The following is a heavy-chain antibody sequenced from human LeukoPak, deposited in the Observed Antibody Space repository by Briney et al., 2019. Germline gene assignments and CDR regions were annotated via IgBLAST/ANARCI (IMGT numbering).Heavy chain of an antibody. Sequence: GGSLRLSCAASGFTFSSYAMSWVRQAPGKGLEWVSAISGSGGSTYYADSVKGRFTISRDNSKNTLYLQMNSLRAEDTAVYYCATNLWNHGGAFDYWGQGTLVTVSS. CDR3: ATNLWNHGGAFDY. CDR2: ISGSGGST. J-gene: IGHJ4*02. D-gene: IGHD1-1*01. V-gene: IGHV3-23*01. CDR1: GFTFSSYA.